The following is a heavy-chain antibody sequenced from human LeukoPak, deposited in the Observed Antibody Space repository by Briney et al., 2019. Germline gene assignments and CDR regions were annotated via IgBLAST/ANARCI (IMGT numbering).Heavy chain of an antibody. D-gene: IGHD3-3*01. CDR3: ARDHDFWRGYFDY. V-gene: IGHV3-21*01. Sequence: PGGSLRLSCAASGFTFSSYSMNSVRQAPGKGLEWVSSISSSSSYIYYADSVKGRFTISRDNAKNSLYLQMNSLRAEDTAVYYCARDHDFWRGYFDYWGQGTLVTVSS. J-gene: IGHJ4*02. CDR2: ISSSSSYI. CDR1: GFTFSSYS.